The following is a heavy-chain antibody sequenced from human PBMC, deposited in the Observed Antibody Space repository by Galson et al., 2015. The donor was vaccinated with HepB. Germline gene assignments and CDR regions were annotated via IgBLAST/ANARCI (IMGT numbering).Heavy chain of an antibody. V-gene: IGHV1-24*01. Sequence: SVKVSCKVSGYTLTELSMHWVRQAPGKGLEWMGGFDPEDGETIYAQKFQGRVTMTEDTSTDTAYMELSSLGSEDTAVYYCATHPPDFWSGYSFDYWGQGTLVTVSS. CDR1: GYTLTELS. D-gene: IGHD3-3*01. CDR3: ATHPPDFWSGYSFDY. CDR2: FDPEDGET. J-gene: IGHJ4*02.